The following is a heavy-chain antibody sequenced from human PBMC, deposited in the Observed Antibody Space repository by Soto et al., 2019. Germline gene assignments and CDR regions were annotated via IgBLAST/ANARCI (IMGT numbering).Heavy chain of an antibody. D-gene: IGHD3-16*01. CDR1: GGTFSSYA. V-gene: IGHV1-69*01. Sequence: QVQLVQSGAEVKKPGSSVKVSCKASGGTFSSYAISWVRQAPGQGLEWMGGIIPIFGTANYAEKFQGRVKITADESTSTAYMELSSLRSEDTAVYYCAREPVGDRVGVGYWYFDLWGRGTLVTVSS. CDR2: IIPIFGTA. J-gene: IGHJ2*01. CDR3: AREPVGDRVGVGYWYFDL.